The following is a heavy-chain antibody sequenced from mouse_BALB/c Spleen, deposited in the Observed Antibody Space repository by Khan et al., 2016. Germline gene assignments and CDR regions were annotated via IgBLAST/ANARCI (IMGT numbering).Heavy chain of an antibody. V-gene: IGHV14-1*02. CDR3: ARPYYGNFAWFGY. Sequence: VQLQQSGAELVRPGALVKLSCKASGFNIKDYYIHWVKQRPEQGLEWIGWIDPENGDTIYDSKFQGKASITADTSSNTAYLQLSSLTSEDTAVYYCARPYYGNFAWFGYWGQGTLVTVSA. D-gene: IGHD2-10*01. CDR1: GFNIKDYY. CDR2: IDPENGDT. J-gene: IGHJ3*01.